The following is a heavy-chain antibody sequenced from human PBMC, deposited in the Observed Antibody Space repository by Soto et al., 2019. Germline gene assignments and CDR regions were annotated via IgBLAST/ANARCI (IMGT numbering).Heavy chain of an antibody. CDR3: ARARSTGYYYYGMDV. V-gene: IGHV3-33*08. Sequence: PGGSLRLSCAASGFTFSSYGMHWVRQAPGKGLEWVAVIWYDGSNKYYADSVKGRFTISRDNSKNTLYLQMNSLRAEDTAVYYCARARSTGYYYYGMDVRGQGTTVTVSS. CDR1: GFTFSSYG. J-gene: IGHJ6*02. CDR2: IWYDGSNK.